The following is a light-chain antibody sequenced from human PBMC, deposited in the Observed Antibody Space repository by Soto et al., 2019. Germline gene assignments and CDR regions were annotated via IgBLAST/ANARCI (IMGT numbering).Light chain of an antibody. J-gene: IGKJ5*01. Sequence: DIQMTHSPSTLVATVADRVTITCRASQSISRWLAWYQQKPGKAPKLLIYDASSLQGGVPSRFSGTGSGTEFTLTISSLQPDDCATYYCQHYYSYSHFGQGTRLEIK. CDR3: QHYYSYSH. CDR1: QSISRW. V-gene: IGKV1-5*01. CDR2: DAS.